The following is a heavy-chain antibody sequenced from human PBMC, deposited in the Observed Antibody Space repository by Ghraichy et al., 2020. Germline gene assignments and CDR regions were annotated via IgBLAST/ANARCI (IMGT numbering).Heavy chain of an antibody. CDR1: GSTFSSYS. D-gene: IGHD3-22*01. CDR2: ISSSSSYI. J-gene: IGHJ4*02. Sequence: GGSLRLSCAASGSTFSSYSMNWVRQAPGKGLEWVSSISSSSSYIYYADSVKGRFTISRDNAKNSLYLQMNSLRAEDTAVYYCARATTTYYYDSSGYLDYWGQGTLVTVSS. CDR3: ARATTTYYYDSSGYLDY. V-gene: IGHV3-21*01.